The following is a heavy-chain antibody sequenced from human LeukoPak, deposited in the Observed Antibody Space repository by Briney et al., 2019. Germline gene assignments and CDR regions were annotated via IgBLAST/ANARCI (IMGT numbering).Heavy chain of an antibody. J-gene: IGHJ4*02. CDR3: ASDRYTYGHGFDS. V-gene: IGHV3-21*01. Sequence: GGSLRLSCAASGFTFSSYSMNWVRQAPGKGLEWVSSISGSGSNIYYADSVKGRFTISRNNAETSLYLQMNSLRAEDTAVYYCASDRYTYGHGFDSWGQGTLVTVSS. D-gene: IGHD5-18*01. CDR2: ISGSGSNI. CDR1: GFTFSSYS.